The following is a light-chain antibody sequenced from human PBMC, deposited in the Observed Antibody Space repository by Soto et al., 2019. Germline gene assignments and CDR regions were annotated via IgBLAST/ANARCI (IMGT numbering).Light chain of an antibody. J-gene: IGKJ2*01. Sequence: EIVLTQSPGTLSLSPGETATLSCRASQTIGNIFLFWYQQKPGRAPRLLIYGASSRATGIPDRFSGSGSGTDFTLTINRLEPEDFAVYYCHQYSSAPYTFGQGTNLEIK. CDR1: QTIGNIF. CDR3: HQYSSAPYT. V-gene: IGKV3-20*01. CDR2: GAS.